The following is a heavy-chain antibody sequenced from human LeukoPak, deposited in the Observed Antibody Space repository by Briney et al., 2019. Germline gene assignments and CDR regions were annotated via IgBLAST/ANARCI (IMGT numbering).Heavy chain of an antibody. CDR1: GFTFSSDG. D-gene: IGHD6-19*01. CDR3: ARVAVAGNLNNWFDP. Sequence: GGSLRLSCAASGFTFSSDGMHWVRQAPGKGLEWVALIWFDGSNKYYADSVKGRFTISRDNSKNTLYLQMKSLRAEDTAVYYCARVAVAGNLNNWFDPWGQGTLVTVSS. CDR2: IWFDGSNK. V-gene: IGHV3-33*01. J-gene: IGHJ5*02.